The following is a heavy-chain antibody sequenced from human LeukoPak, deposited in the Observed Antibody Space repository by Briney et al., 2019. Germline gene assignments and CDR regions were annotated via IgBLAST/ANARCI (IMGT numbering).Heavy chain of an antibody. V-gene: IGHV3-72*01. D-gene: IGHD2-8*01. J-gene: IGHJ4*02. CDR1: GFTFSDHY. CDR2: TRNKANSYTT. Sequence: GGSLRLSCAASGFTFSDHYMDWVRQAPGKGLEWVGRTRNKANSYTTEYAASVKGRFTISRDDSKNSLYLQMNSLKTEDTAVYYCARSTNGYLDYWGQGTLVTVSS. CDR3: ARSTNGYLDY.